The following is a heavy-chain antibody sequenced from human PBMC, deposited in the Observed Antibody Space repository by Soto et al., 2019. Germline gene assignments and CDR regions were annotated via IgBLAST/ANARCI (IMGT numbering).Heavy chain of an antibody. CDR1: GGSISSSSYY. CDR2: IYYSGST. Sequence: PSETLSLTCPFSGGSISSSSYYWGWIRQPPGKGLEWIGSIYYSGSTYYNPSLKSRVTISVDTSKNQFSLKLSSVTAADTAVYYCARQSDYGDDYWGQGTLVTVSS. V-gene: IGHV4-39*01. CDR3: ARQSDYGDDY. D-gene: IGHD4-17*01. J-gene: IGHJ4*02.